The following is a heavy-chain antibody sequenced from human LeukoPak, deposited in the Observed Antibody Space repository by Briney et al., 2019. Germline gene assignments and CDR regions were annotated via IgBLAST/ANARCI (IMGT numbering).Heavy chain of an antibody. Sequence: SETLSLTCTVCGGSISSYYWSWIRQPPGKGLEWIGYIYYSGSTNYNPSLKSRVTISVDTSKNQFSLKLSSVTAADTAVYYCARGAVLRFLEWLPSKNWFDPWGQGTLVTVSS. J-gene: IGHJ5*02. CDR2: IYYSGST. CDR3: ARGAVLRFLEWLPSKNWFDP. V-gene: IGHV4-59*01. CDR1: GGSISSYY. D-gene: IGHD3-3*01.